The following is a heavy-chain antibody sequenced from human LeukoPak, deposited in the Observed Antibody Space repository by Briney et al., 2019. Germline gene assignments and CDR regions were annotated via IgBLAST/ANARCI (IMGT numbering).Heavy chain of an antibody. CDR2: INHSGST. V-gene: IGHV4-34*01. CDR3: ARPNSGDYYYMDV. CDR1: GGSFSGYY. D-gene: IGHD6-19*01. Sequence: SETLSLTCAVYGGSFSGYYWSWIRQPPGKGLEWIGEINHSGSTNYNPSLKSRVTISVDTSKNQFSLKLSSVTAADTAVYYCARPNSGDYYYMDVWGKGTTVTVSS. J-gene: IGHJ6*03.